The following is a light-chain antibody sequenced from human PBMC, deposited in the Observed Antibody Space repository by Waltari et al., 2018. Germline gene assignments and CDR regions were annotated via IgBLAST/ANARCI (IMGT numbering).Light chain of an antibody. Sequence: EIVLTQSPDTLSLSLGDRATDSCRASQSVSKYYLAWYQQKPGQSPRLLIYDASTRAAGIPDRFSGSGSGTDFTLTISGLEPQDIAVYYCQQYGISPRTFGQGTKVEMK. V-gene: IGKV3-20*01. CDR2: DAS. J-gene: IGKJ1*01. CDR3: QQYGISPRT. CDR1: QSVSKYY.